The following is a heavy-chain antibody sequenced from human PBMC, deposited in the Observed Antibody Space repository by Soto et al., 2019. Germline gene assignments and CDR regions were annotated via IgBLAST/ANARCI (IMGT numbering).Heavy chain of an antibody. CDR3: AREDSSGWSGESMDV. Sequence: PSETLSLTGAVCVESLRSHSWNWIRQPPGKGLEWVGEINHSGSTNYSPSLKSRATISVDTSKNQFSLKLTSVIAADTGVYYCAREDSSGWSGESMDVWGQGTTVTVSS. CDR2: INHSGST. CDR1: VESLRSHS. V-gene: IGHV4-34*01. D-gene: IGHD6-19*01. J-gene: IGHJ6*02.